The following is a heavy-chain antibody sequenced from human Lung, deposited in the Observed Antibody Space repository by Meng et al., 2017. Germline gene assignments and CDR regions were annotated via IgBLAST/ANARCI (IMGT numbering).Heavy chain of an antibody. CDR2: IFHSGST. Sequence: VRVQESGPGLVKPSGSLSLTCAVSGGSITSSTWWSWVRQTPGKGLEWFGEIFHSGSTNYNPPLESRVTISVDKSKNQFSLKVYSVTAADTATYYCARFDISSSGRGDYWGQGILVTVSS. D-gene: IGHD1-26*01. V-gene: IGHV4-4*02. J-gene: IGHJ4*02. CDR1: GGSITSSTW. CDR3: ARFDISSSGRGDY.